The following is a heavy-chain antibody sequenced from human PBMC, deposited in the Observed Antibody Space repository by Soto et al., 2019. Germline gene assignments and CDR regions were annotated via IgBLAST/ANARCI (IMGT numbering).Heavy chain of an antibody. Sequence: EVQLVESGGGLVQPGRSLRLSCAASGFTFDDYAMHWVRQAPGKGLEWVSGISWNSGSIGYADSVKGRFTISRDNAKNSLYLQMNSLRAEDTAVYYCARGGLWDAFNYWGQGTLVTVSS. J-gene: IGHJ4*02. CDR3: ARGGLWDAFNY. D-gene: IGHD1-26*01. V-gene: IGHV3-9*01. CDR2: ISWNSGSI. CDR1: GFTFDDYA.